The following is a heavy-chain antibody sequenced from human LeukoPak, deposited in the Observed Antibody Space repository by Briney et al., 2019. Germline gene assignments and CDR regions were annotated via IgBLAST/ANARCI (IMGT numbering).Heavy chain of an antibody. CDR2: ISGSGGGT. J-gene: IGHJ6*03. Sequence: GGSLRLSCAASGFTFSSYGMSWVRQAPGKGLEWVSAISGSGGGTYYADSVKGRFTISRDNSKNTLYLQMNSLRAEDTALYYCAKDTWQFAPDYYYYMDVWGKGTTVTVSS. CDR3: AKDTWQFAPDYYYYMDV. CDR1: GFTFSSYG. V-gene: IGHV3-23*01. D-gene: IGHD2-21*01.